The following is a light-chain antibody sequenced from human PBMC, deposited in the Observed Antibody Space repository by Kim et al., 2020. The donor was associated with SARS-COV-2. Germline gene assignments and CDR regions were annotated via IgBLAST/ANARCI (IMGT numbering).Light chain of an antibody. J-gene: IGKJ1*01. CDR3: QQYGSSPWS. CDR1: QSIISRN. V-gene: IGKV3-20*01. Sequence: PGEMTPRSCRACQSIISRNLAWYQQKPGQAPRLLIYGASSRATGIPGRFSGGGSETDFTLTISSLEPEDFAVYFCQQYGSSPWSFGQGTKVDIK. CDR2: GAS.